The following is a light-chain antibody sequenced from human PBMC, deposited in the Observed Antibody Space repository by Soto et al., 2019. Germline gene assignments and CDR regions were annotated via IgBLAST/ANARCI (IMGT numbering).Light chain of an antibody. CDR1: QNVRSY. J-gene: IGKJ1*01. V-gene: IGKV1-39*01. Sequence: DLQMPQTPSSLSASVGDRVTIACRASQNVRSYLNWYQQRPGKAPKLLISETSTLESGVSSKFSVTGYGTDFTLTISSLQPEDFATYYCQQTFRIPRTFGPGTKVEI. CDR3: QQTFRIPRT. CDR2: ETS.